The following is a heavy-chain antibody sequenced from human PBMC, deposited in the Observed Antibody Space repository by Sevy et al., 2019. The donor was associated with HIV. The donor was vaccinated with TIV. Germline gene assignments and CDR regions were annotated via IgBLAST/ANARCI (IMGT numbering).Heavy chain of an antibody. Sequence: GGSLRLSCAASGFTFSGYAMSWVRQAPGKGLEWVSGISGSGDNSYYADSVKGRFTISRDNSKNTLYLQMNILRAEDTAVYYCAKGLGSSWDYYYYYGMDVWGQGTTVTVSS. CDR3: AKGLGSSWDYYYYYGMDV. V-gene: IGHV3-23*01. CDR2: ISGSGDNS. D-gene: IGHD6-13*01. J-gene: IGHJ6*02. CDR1: GFTFSGYA.